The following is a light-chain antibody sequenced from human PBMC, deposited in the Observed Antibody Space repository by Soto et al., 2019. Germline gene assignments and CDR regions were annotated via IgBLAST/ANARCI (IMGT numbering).Light chain of an antibody. CDR1: SSDVGAYNL. V-gene: IGLV2-23*02. J-gene: IGLJ1*01. CDR2: EVT. Sequence: QSVLTQPASVSGSPGQSITISCTGTSSDVGAYNLVSWYQQHPGKAPRLIIYEVTQRPSGISSRFSGSKSGTTASLTISGLQAEDEADYYCCSSAGGRNVFGTGTKVTVL. CDR3: CSSAGGRNV.